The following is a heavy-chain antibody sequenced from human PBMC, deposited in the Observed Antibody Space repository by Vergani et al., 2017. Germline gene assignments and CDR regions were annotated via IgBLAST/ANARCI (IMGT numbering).Heavy chain of an antibody. CDR2: ISSSSSTI. D-gene: IGHD3-22*01. Sequence: EVQLVESGGGLVQPGGSLRLSCAASGFTFSSYSMNWVRQAPGKGLEWVSYISSSSSTIYYADSVKGRFTISRDNAKNSLYLQMNSLRAEDTAVYYCARDYYESITNPFDIWGQGTMVTVSS. CDR3: ARDYYESITNPFDI. CDR1: GFTFSSYS. J-gene: IGHJ3*02. V-gene: IGHV3-48*01.